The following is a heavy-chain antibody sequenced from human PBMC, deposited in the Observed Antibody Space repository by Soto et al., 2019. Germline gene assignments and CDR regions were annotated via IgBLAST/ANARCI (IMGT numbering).Heavy chain of an antibody. D-gene: IGHD4-17*01. CDR3: ARERKLTTVVTRYYGMDV. V-gene: IGHV4-31*03. CDR1: GGSISSGGYY. Sequence: QVQLQESGPGLVKPSQTLSLTCTVSGGSISSGGYYWSWIRQHPGKGLEWIGYIYYSGSTYYNPSLKSRVTIAVDTSKNQFSLELSSVTAADTAVYYCARERKLTTVVTRYYGMDVWGQGTTVTVSS. CDR2: IYYSGST. J-gene: IGHJ6*02.